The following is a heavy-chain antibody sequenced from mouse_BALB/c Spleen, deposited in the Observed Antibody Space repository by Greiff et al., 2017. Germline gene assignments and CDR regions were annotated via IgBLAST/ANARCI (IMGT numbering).Heavy chain of an antibody. CDR3: ARVPSYYGNYVDY. D-gene: IGHD2-10*01. V-gene: IGHV7-3*02. CDR2: IRNKANGYTT. J-gene: IGHJ2*01. CDR1: GFTFTDYY. Sequence: EVKLMESGGGLVQPGGSLRLSCATSGFTFTDYYMSWVRQPPGKALEWLGFIRNKANGYTTEYSASVKGRFTISRDNSQSILYLQMNTLRAEDSATYYCARVPSYYGNYVDYWGQGTTLTVSS.